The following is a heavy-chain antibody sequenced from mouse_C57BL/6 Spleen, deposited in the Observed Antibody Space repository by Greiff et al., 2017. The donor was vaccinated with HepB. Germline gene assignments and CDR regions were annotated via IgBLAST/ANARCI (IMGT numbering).Heavy chain of an antibody. J-gene: IGHJ4*01. CDR1: GYTFTSYG. V-gene: IGHV1-81*01. Sequence: QVQLQQSGAELARPGASVKLSCKASGYTFTSYGISWVKQRTGQGLEWIGEIYPRGGNTYYNEKFKGKATLTADKSSSTAYMELRSLTSEDSAVYFCARSDYGSTHYYAMDYWGQGTSVTVSS. CDR2: IYPRGGNT. D-gene: IGHD1-1*01. CDR3: ARSDYGSTHYYAMDY.